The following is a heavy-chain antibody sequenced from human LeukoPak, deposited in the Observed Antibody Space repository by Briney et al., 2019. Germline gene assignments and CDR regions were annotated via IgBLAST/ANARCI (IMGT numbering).Heavy chain of an antibody. V-gene: IGHV3-33*06. CDR1: GFTFSTYG. Sequence: GGSLRLSCAASGFTFSTYGMHWVRQAPGKGLEWVAVIWYDGSNKYYADSVKGRFTISRDNSKNTLYLQMNSLRADDTAVYYCAKALSGGRFFDCWGQGTLVTVSS. CDR2: IWYDGSNK. J-gene: IGHJ4*02. D-gene: IGHD3-16*01. CDR3: AKALSGGRFFDC.